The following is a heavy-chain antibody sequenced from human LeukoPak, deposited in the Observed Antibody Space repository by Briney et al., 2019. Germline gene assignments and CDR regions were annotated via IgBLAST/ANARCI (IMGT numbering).Heavy chain of an antibody. Sequence: PGGSLRLSCAASGFTFSSYAMSWVRQAPGKGLEWVSAISGSGGSTYYADSVKGRFTISRDNSENTLYLQMNSLRAEDTAVYYCAKVVAGHYGMDVWGQGTTVTVSS. V-gene: IGHV3-23*01. CDR3: AKVVAGHYGMDV. J-gene: IGHJ6*02. CDR1: GFTFSSYA. D-gene: IGHD1-1*01. CDR2: ISGSGGST.